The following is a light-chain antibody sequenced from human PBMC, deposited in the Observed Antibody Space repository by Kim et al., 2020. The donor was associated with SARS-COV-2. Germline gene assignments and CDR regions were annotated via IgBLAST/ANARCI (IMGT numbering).Light chain of an antibody. Sequence: DIQMTQSPSSVSASVGDRVTITCRASQGISSYLAWYQQKPGKVPKLLIYAASALQTGVPSRFSGSGSGTDFTLTISSLQPEDVATYYCQKYDNYPRTFGQGTKVDIK. J-gene: IGKJ1*01. V-gene: IGKV1-27*01. CDR1: QGISSY. CDR3: QKYDNYPRT. CDR2: AAS.